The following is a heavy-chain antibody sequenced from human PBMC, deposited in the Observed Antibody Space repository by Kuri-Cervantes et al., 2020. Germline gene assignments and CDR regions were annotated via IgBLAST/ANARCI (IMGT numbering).Heavy chain of an antibody. CDR2: INHSGST. CDR1: GGSFSGYY. J-gene: IGHJ4*02. D-gene: IGHD6-19*01. CDR3: ARHSESYSSGWYAFDY. V-gene: IGHV4-34*01. Sequence: GSLRLSCAVYGGSFSGYYWSWIRQPPGKGLEWIGEINHSGSTNYNSSLKSRVTISVDTSKNQFSLKLSSVTAADTAVYYCARHSESYSSGWYAFDYWGQGTLVTVSS.